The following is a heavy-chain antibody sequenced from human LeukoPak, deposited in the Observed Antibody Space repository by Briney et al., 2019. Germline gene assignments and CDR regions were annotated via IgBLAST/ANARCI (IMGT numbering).Heavy chain of an antibody. CDR3: AREQQDSSSWYY. CDR2: IYYSGST. V-gene: IGHV4-39*07. CDR1: GGSISTSSYY. D-gene: IGHD6-13*01. Sequence: PSETLSLTCTVSGGSISTSSYYWGWIRQPPGKGLEWIGSIYYSGSTYYNPSLKSRVTISVDTSKKHFSLKLSSVTAADTAVYYCAREQQDSSSWYYWGQGTLVTVSS. J-gene: IGHJ4*02.